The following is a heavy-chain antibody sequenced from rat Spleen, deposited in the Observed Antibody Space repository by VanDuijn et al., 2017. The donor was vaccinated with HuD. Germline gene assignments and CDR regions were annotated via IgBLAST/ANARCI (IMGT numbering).Heavy chain of an antibody. CDR3: ARTIYDYFDY. Sequence: EVQLVESGGGLVQPGRSLKLSCVASGFTFSDYNMAWVRQAPKKGLEWVASISPSGGSTYYRDSVKGRFTISRDNAKSTLYLQMDSLRSEDTATYYCARTIYDYFDYWGQGVMVTVSS. CDR2: ISPSGGST. CDR1: GFTFSDYN. J-gene: IGHJ2*01. V-gene: IGHV5-25*01.